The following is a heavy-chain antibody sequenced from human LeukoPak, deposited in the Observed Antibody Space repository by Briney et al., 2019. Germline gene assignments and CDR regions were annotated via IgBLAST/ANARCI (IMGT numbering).Heavy chain of an antibody. D-gene: IGHD1-26*01. CDR2: ISSSSDYI. Sequence: PGGSLRLSCALSLFILSPYSKNCPRQAPGKGLEWVSSISSSSDYIYYADSVKGRLTTSRDNAKNSLYLQMNSLRAEDTAVYCCGIGHSGRYLRTDAFDLWGQGTMVTVSS. CDR3: GIGHSGRYLRTDAFDL. CDR1: LFILSPYS. V-gene: IGHV3-21*01. J-gene: IGHJ3*01.